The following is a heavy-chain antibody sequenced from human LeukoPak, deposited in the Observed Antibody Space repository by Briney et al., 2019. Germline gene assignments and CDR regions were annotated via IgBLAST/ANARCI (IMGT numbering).Heavy chain of an antibody. D-gene: IGHD6-6*01. CDR2: FSPENGEA. Sequence: GASVKVSCKVSGYTLSEVSMHWVRQPPGKGLEWMGGFSPENGEAVYAQKFQGRVTMTEDTSTDTATMDLSSLRSEDTAVYFCATYLSSSSSLFDYWGQGTLITVPS. J-gene: IGHJ4*02. CDR3: ATYLSSSSSLFDY. V-gene: IGHV1-24*01. CDR1: GYTLSEVS.